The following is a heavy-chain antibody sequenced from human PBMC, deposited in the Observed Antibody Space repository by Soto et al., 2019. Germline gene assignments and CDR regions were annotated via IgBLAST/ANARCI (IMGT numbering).Heavy chain of an antibody. CDR2: ISYDGSNK. D-gene: IGHD2-15*01. V-gene: IGHV3-30-3*01. J-gene: IGHJ4*02. CDR3: ARQPRGYCSGGSCYGIDY. CDR1: GFTFSSYA. Sequence: QVQLVESGGGVVQPGRSLRLSCAASGFTFSSYAMHWVRQAPGKGLEWVAVISYDGSNKYYADSVKGRFTISRDNSKNTLYLQMNSLRAEDTAVYYRARQPRGYCSGGSCYGIDYWGQGTLVTVSS.